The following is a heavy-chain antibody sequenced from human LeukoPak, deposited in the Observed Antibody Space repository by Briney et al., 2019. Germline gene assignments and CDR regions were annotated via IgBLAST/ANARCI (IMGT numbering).Heavy chain of an antibody. J-gene: IGHJ4*02. Sequence: VGSLRLSCAASVFTFSSYAMSWVRQAPGKGLEWASAISGSGGSTYYADSVKGRFTISRDNSKNTLYLQMNSLRVEDTAVYYCAKIPASTKDTAIVIHDYCGQGTLVTVSS. D-gene: IGHD5-18*01. CDR2: ISGSGGST. CDR1: VFTFSSYA. CDR3: AKIPASTKDTAIVIHDY. V-gene: IGHV3-23*01.